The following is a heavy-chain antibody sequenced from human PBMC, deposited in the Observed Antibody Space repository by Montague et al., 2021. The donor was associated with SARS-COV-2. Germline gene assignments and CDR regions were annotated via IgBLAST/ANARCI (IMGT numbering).Heavy chain of an antibody. CDR1: GGSFSGYY. CDR2: INDCGST. V-gene: IGHV4-34*01. J-gene: IGHJ6*03. D-gene: IGHD3-3*01. Sequence: SETLSLTCTVYGGSFSGYYWSWIRQPPGKGLEWIGEINDCGSTYYNPSLKSRVTISVDTSKNQFSLKLSSVTAADTAVYYCARGRAARSITIFGVVNPAIRYYCYMDVWGKGTTVTVSS. CDR3: ARGRAARSITIFGVVNPAIRYYCYMDV.